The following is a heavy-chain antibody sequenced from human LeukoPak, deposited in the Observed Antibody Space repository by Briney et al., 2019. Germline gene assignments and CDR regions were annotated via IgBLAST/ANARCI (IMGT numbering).Heavy chain of an antibody. J-gene: IGHJ4*02. CDR2: ISYDGSNK. CDR1: GFTFSSYA. CDR3: AKAHYHFWSGLFDY. D-gene: IGHD3-3*01. Sequence: GGSLRLSCAASGFTFSSYAMHWVRQASGKGLEWVAVISYDGSNKYYADSVKGRFTISRDNSKNTLYLQMNSLRAEDTAVYYCAKAHYHFWSGLFDYWGQGTLVTVSS. V-gene: IGHV3-30-3*01.